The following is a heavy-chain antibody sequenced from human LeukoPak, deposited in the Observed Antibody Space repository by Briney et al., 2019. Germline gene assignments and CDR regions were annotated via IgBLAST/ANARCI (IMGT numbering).Heavy chain of an antibody. D-gene: IGHD3-3*01. Sequence: GGSLRLSCAASGFTFSSYWMSWVRQAPGKGLEWVANIKQDGSEKYYVDSVKGRFTISRDNAKNSLYLQMNSLRAEDTAVYYCARAYDFCSGYHYYYYYMDVWGKGTTVTVSS. CDR3: ARAYDFCSGYHYYYYYMDV. V-gene: IGHV3-7*01. J-gene: IGHJ6*03. CDR1: GFTFSSYW. CDR2: IKQDGSEK.